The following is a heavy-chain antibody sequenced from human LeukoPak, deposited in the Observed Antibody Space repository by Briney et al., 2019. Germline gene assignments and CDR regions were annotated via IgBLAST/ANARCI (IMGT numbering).Heavy chain of an antibody. Sequence: GGSLRLSCAVSGLTFSNFKMNWVRQAPGKGLEWVSVIYSGGSTYYADSVKGRFTISRDNSKNTLYLQMNSLRAEDTAVYYCATISGNFDYLDYWGQGTLVTVST. CDR2: IYSGGST. J-gene: IGHJ4*02. D-gene: IGHD1-26*01. CDR1: GLTFSNFK. V-gene: IGHV3-53*01. CDR3: ATISGNFDYLDY.